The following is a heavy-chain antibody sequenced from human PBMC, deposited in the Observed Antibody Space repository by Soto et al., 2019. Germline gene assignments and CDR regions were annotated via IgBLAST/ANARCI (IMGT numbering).Heavy chain of an antibody. V-gene: IGHV3-33*01. Sequence: GGSLKLSCAASGFTFGTYAMHWVRQAPGKGLEWVAVIYYDGSNRSYGDAVKGRFTISRDNAKNTLYLQMNSLRAEDTAVYYCARGQVLRYFDWLLYADDYYYGMDVWGQGTTVTVSS. J-gene: IGHJ6*02. CDR2: IYYDGSNR. CDR3: ARGQVLRYFDWLLYADDYYYGMDV. D-gene: IGHD3-9*01. CDR1: GFTFGTYA.